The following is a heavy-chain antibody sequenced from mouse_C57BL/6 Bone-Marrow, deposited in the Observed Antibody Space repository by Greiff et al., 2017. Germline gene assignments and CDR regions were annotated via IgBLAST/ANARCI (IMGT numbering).Heavy chain of an antibody. Sequence: QVQLQQPGAELVRPGTSVKLSCKASGYTFTSYWMHWVKQRPGQGLEWIGVIDPSDSYTNYNQKFKGKATLTVDTSSSTAYMQLSSLTSEDSAVYYCASDGYYVTRFAYWGQGTLVTVSA. CDR1: GYTFTSYW. CDR3: ASDGYYVTRFAY. J-gene: IGHJ3*01. V-gene: IGHV1-59*01. CDR2: IDPSDSYT. D-gene: IGHD2-3*01.